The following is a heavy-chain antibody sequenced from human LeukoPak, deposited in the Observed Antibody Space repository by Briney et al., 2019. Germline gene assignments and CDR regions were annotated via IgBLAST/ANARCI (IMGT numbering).Heavy chain of an antibody. Sequence: PSETLSLTCAVYGGSFSGYYWSWIRQPPGKGLEWIGEINHSGSSNQNPSLKSRVTISVDTSKNQFSLKLSSVTAADTAVYYCARGLGLSSGWYFDYWGQGTLVTVSS. V-gene: IGHV4-34*01. CDR1: GGSFSGYY. CDR2: INHSGSS. J-gene: IGHJ4*02. CDR3: ARGLGLSSGWYFDY. D-gene: IGHD6-19*01.